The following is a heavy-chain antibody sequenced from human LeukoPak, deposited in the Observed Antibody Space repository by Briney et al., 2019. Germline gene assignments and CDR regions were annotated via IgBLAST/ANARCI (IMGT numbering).Heavy chain of an antibody. Sequence: PGGSLRLSCAASGFTFSDYSMNWVRQAPGKGLEWISYVGISSGNTKYADSVKGRFTISGDSAKNSVFLPMNSLRVEDTAVYYCARDHRYAFDNWGQGTLVTVSS. CDR2: VGISSGNT. CDR3: ARDHRYAFDN. J-gene: IGHJ4*02. D-gene: IGHD5-12*01. CDR1: GFTFSDYS. V-gene: IGHV3-48*04.